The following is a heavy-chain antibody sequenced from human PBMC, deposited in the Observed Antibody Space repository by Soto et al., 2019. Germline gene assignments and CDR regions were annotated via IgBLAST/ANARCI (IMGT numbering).Heavy chain of an antibody. D-gene: IGHD3-3*01. Sequence: SVKVSCKASGGSFVKSAINWVRQTPGQGLEWLGGFIPVYRTLNYAQKFQGRVTITADESTGTAYMTLSSLASDDTAVYYCAKGVIWIGYFTVDSWGQGTRVTVSS. CDR2: FIPVYRTL. V-gene: IGHV1-69*01. CDR1: GGSFVKSA. J-gene: IGHJ4*02. CDR3: AKGVIWIGYFTVDS.